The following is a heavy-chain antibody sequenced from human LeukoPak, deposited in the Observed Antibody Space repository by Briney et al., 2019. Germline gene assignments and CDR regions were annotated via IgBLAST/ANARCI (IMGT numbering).Heavy chain of an antibody. CDR2: ISGSGGST. J-gene: IGHJ5*02. Sequence: PGGSLRLSSAASGFTFSSYAMSWVRQAPGKGLEWVSAISGSGGSTYYADSVKGRFTISRDNSKNTLYLQMNSLRAEDTAVYYCAKAQHYDRSGYYGFYESRNWFDPWGQGTLVTVSS. D-gene: IGHD3-22*01. CDR3: AKAQHYDRSGYYGFYESRNWFDP. V-gene: IGHV3-23*01. CDR1: GFTFSSYA.